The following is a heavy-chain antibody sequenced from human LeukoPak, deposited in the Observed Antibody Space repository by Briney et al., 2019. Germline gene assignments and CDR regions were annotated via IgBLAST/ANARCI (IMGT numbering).Heavy chain of an antibody. V-gene: IGHV4-59*01. CDR2: IYYSGST. Sequence: SETLSLTCTVSGGSISSYYWSWIRQPPGKGLEWIGYIYYSGSTNYNPSLKSRVTISVDTSKNQFSLKLSSVTAADTAVYYCARASDKYDHYFDYWGQGTLVTVSS. CDR3: ARASDKYDHYFDY. D-gene: IGHD3-3*01. J-gene: IGHJ4*02. CDR1: GGSISSYY.